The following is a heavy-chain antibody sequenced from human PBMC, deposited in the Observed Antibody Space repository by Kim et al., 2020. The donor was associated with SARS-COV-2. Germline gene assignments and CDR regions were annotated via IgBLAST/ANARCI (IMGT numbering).Heavy chain of an antibody. CDR1: GYTFTGYY. Sequence: ASVKVSCKASGYTFTGYYMHWVRQAPGQGLEWMGWINPNSGGTNYAQKFQGWVTMTRDTSISTAYMELSRLRSDDTAVYYCASHITMVRGVAFDIWGQGTMVTVSS. D-gene: IGHD3-10*01. CDR2: INPNSGGT. V-gene: IGHV1-2*04. J-gene: IGHJ3*02. CDR3: ASHITMVRGVAFDI.